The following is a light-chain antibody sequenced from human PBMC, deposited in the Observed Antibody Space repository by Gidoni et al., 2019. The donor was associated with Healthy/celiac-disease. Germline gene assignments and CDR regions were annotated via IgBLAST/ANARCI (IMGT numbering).Light chain of an antibody. J-gene: IGLJ2*01. Sequence: QSALTQPPSASGSPGQSVTISCTGPSSDVGGYNYVSWYQQHPGKAPKLMIYEVSKRPSGVPDRFSGSKSGNTASLTASGLQAEDEADYYCSSYAGSNNVVFGGGTKLTVL. CDR3: SSYAGSNNVV. CDR1: SSDVGGYNY. V-gene: IGLV2-8*01. CDR2: EVS.